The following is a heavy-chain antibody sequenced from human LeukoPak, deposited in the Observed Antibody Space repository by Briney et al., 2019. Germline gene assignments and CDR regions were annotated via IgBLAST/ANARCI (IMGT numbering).Heavy chain of an antibody. Sequence: ASETLSLTCTVSGGSMSSGSYYWGWIRQPPGKGLEWIGTIYNSGATFYNPSFKSRVTISVDTSKNQFSLRLRSVTAADTAVYYCANPEWEFPAVFVYWGAGTLGTVSP. J-gene: IGHJ4*02. CDR3: ANPEWEFPAVFVY. V-gene: IGHV4-39*01. CDR2: IYNSGAT. D-gene: IGHD1-26*01. CDR1: GGSMSSGSYY.